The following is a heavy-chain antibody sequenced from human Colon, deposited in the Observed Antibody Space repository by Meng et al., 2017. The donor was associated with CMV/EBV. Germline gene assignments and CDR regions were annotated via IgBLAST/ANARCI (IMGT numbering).Heavy chain of an antibody. V-gene: IGHV3-30*02. Sequence: VRLGDSGGGVVQPGGSLRLSCAASGFTFSSYGMHWVRQAPGKGLEWVTFIRNDRSYEYYADSVQGRFTVSRDNSKNTMYLQMNSLGGDDTAVYYCAKVADYADFVMEYWGQGTLVTVSS. J-gene: IGHJ4*02. CDR3: AKVADYADFVMEY. D-gene: IGHD4-17*01. CDR1: GFTFSSYG. CDR2: IRNDRSYE.